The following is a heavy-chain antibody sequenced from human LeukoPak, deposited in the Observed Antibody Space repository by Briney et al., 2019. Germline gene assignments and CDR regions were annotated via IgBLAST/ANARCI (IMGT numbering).Heavy chain of an antibody. Sequence: GGSLRLSCGVSGFAFGSEAMNWVRQSPARGLEWVASISPGGGTTYYADSVKGRFTISRDNSKNTLYLQMNSLRAEDTAVYYCARGGGSAFDYWGQGTLVTVSS. CDR3: ARGGGSAFDY. J-gene: IGHJ4*02. D-gene: IGHD3-16*01. CDR2: ISPGGGTT. CDR1: GFAFGSEA. V-gene: IGHV3-23*01.